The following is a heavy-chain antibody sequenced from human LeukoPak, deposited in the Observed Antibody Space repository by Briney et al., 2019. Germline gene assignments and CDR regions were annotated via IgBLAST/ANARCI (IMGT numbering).Heavy chain of an antibody. CDR1: GFTFSSYS. V-gene: IGHV3-48*04. CDR2: ISISGSTI. Sequence: GGSLRLSCAASGFTFSSYSMNWVRQAPGEGLEWVSYISISGSTIYYADSVKGRFTISRDNAKNSLYLQMNSLRAEDTAVYYCARDPSPAALDYWGQGTLVTVSS. J-gene: IGHJ4*02. CDR3: ARDPSPAALDY. D-gene: IGHD6-13*01.